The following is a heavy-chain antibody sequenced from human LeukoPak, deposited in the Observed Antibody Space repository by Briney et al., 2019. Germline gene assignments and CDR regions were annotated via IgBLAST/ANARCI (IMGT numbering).Heavy chain of an antibody. J-gene: IGHJ4*02. V-gene: IGHV4-61*08. CDR3: ARRGNYGRKEFDY. CDR2: MSDTGRT. Sequence: NTSETLSLTCAVSGGSISSGGYSWSWIRQPPGKGLEWVGYMSDTGRTNYSPSLKSRVTILGDTTKNQFSLNLNSVSAADTAIYYCARRGNYGRKEFDYWGQGILVTVSS. D-gene: IGHD4-17*01. CDR1: GGSISSGGYS.